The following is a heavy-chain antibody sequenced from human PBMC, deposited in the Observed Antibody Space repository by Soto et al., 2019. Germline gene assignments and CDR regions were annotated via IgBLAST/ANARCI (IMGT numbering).Heavy chain of an antibody. CDR2: ISGSGSVT. CDR3: AKIHSGSAQDAFDV. CDR1: GFTFSSYA. J-gene: IGHJ3*01. D-gene: IGHD6-19*01. Sequence: EVQLLESGGGLVQPGGSQRLSCAASGFTFSSYAMSWVRQGPGKGLEWVTLISGSGSVTDYADSVKGLFTVSSDKSTNTVYLQLNSLTAGDTAIYSCAKIHSGSAQDAFDVWGQGTVVTVSS. V-gene: IGHV3-23*01.